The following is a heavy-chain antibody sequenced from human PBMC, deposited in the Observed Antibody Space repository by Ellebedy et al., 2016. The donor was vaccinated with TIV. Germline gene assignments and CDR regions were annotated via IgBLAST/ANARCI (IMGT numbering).Heavy chain of an antibody. Sequence: GESLKISCIGSGFNFSSNAMSWVLQAPGKGLQWVSAIGGSTRSTFYADSVKGRFTVSRDISKNTLLLHMNSLRAEDTAVYYCARDKGNDNDEYGLLGMDVWGQGTTVTVSS. V-gene: IGHV3-23*01. CDR1: GFNFSSNA. CDR2: IGGSTRST. D-gene: IGHD4-17*01. CDR3: ARDKGNDNDEYGLLGMDV. J-gene: IGHJ6*02.